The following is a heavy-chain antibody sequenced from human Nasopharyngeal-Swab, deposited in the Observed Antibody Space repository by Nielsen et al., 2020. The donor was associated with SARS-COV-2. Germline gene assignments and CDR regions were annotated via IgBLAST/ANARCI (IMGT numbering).Heavy chain of an antibody. D-gene: IGHD4-17*01. CDR2: ISGSGGST. J-gene: IGHJ6*03. CDR3: ANTAVTSPSLYYYMDV. V-gene: IGHV3-23*01. CDR1: GFTFSSYA. Sequence: GESLKISCAASGFTFSSYAMSWVRQAPGKGLEWVSAISGSGGSTYYADSVKGRFTISRDNSKNTLYLQMNSLRAEDTAVYYCANTAVTSPSLYYYMDVWGKGTTATVSS.